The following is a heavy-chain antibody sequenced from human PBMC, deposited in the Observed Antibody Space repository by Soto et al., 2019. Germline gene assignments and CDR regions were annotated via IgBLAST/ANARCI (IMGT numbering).Heavy chain of an antibody. J-gene: IGHJ6*02. CDR3: ARGWWEREVYLMDV. Sequence: PSETLSLTCTVSGGSISSSSYYWAWVRQPPGKGLEWIGSIYYSGTTYYNPSLKSRVTISEDTSKNQLSLKLSSVTAADTAVYYCARGWWEREVYLMDVWGQGTTVTVSS. D-gene: IGHD1-26*01. CDR2: IYYSGTT. V-gene: IGHV4-39*01. CDR1: GGSISSSSYY.